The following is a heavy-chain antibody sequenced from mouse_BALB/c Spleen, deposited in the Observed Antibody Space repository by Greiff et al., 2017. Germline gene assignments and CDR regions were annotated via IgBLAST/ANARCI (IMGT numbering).Heavy chain of an antibody. V-gene: IGHV3-1*02. CDR1: GYSITSGYS. D-gene: IGHD4-1*01. Sequence: EVKLMESGPDLVKPSQSLSLTCTVTGYSITSGYSWPWIRQFPGNKLEWMGYIHYSGSTNYNPSLKSRISITRDTSKNQFFLQLNSVTTEDTATYYCASNGDLAWFAYWGQGTLVTVSA. CDR3: ASNGDLAWFAY. CDR2: IHYSGST. J-gene: IGHJ3*01.